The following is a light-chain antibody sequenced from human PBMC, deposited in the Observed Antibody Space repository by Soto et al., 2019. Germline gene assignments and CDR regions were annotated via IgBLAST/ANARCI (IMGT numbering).Light chain of an antibody. J-gene: IGKJ1*01. CDR2: GAS. CDR1: QSVSSN. V-gene: IGKV3-15*01. CDR3: QQYNNWPS. Sequence: ILMTQSPSTLSVSPGERATLSCRASQSVSSNLAWYQQKPGQAPRLLIYGASTRATGIPARFSGGGSGTQFTLTISSLQSEDFAVYYCQQYNNWPSFGLGTKVDIK.